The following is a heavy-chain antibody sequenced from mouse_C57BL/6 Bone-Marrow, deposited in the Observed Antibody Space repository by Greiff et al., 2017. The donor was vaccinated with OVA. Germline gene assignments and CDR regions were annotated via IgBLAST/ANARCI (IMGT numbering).Heavy chain of an antibody. V-gene: IGHV1-15*01. J-gene: IGHJ4*01. D-gene: IGHD1-1*02. CDR3: TRSGGSYAMDD. Sequence: VQLQQSGAELVRPGASVTLSCKASGYTFTDYEMHWVKQTPVHGLEWIGAIDPETGGTAYNQKFKGKAILTADKSSSTAYMELRSLTSEDSAVDYCTRSGGSYAMDDWGQGTSVTVSS. CDR2: IDPETGGT. CDR1: GYTFTDYE.